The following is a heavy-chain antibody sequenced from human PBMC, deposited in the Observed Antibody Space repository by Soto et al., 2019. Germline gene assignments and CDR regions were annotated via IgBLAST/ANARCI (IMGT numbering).Heavy chain of an antibody. J-gene: IGHJ4*02. V-gene: IGHV3-23*01. D-gene: IGHD1-26*01. CDR2: ISGSGGST. Sequence: EVQLLESGGGLVQPGGSLRLSCAASGFTFSSYAMRWVRQAPGKGLEWVSAISGSGGSTYYADSVKVRFTISRDNSKNTRDLQMNSLRAEDTAGYYCAIRGSGSYYDYWGQGTVVTVSS. CDR3: AIRGSGSYYDY. CDR1: GFTFSSYA.